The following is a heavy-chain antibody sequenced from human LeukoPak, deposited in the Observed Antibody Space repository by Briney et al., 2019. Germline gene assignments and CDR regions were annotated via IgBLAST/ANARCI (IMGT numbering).Heavy chain of an antibody. Sequence: GGSLRLSCAASGFTFSNYAMTWVRQAPGKGLEWVSGIRGSGGGTYYTDSVKGRFTISRDNSKSTLYLQMNSLRAEDTAVYYCAKDTLGYCSGGICYNYWGQGTLVTVSS. CDR2: IRGSGGGT. D-gene: IGHD2-15*01. V-gene: IGHV3-23*01. CDR1: GFTFSNYA. J-gene: IGHJ4*02. CDR3: AKDTLGYCSGGICYNY.